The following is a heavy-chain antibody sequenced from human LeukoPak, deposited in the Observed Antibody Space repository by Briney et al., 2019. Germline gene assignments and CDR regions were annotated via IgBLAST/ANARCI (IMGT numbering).Heavy chain of an antibody. CDR3: ARGRAGRADY. Sequence: SETLSLTCAVYGGSFSGYYWSWIRQPPGKGLEWIGEINRSGSTNYNPSLKSRVTISVDTSKNQFSLKLSSVTAADTAVYYCARGRAGRADYWGQGTLVTVSS. J-gene: IGHJ4*02. V-gene: IGHV4-34*01. CDR2: INRSGST. CDR1: GGSFSGYY. D-gene: IGHD6-13*01.